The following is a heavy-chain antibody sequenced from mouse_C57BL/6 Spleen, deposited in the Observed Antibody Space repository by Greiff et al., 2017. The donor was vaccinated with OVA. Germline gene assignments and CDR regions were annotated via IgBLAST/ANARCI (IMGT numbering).Heavy chain of an antibody. CDR3: ARSTFITTVVAPFDY. CDR2: IYPGSGNT. D-gene: IGHD1-1*01. J-gene: IGHJ2*01. CDR1: GYTFTDYY. V-gene: IGHV1-76*01. Sequence: QVQLKESGAELVRPGASVKLSCKASGYTFTDYYINWVKQRPGQGLEWIARIYPGSGNTYYTEKFKGKATLTAEKSSSTAYMQLSSLTSEDSAVYFCARSTFITTVVAPFDYWGQGTTLTVSS.